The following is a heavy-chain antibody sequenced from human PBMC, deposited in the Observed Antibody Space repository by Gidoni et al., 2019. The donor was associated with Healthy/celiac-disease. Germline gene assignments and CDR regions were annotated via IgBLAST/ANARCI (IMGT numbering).Heavy chain of an antibody. CDR2: ISSSSSYI. CDR1: GFTFSSYS. V-gene: IGHV3-21*01. J-gene: IGHJ4*02. Sequence: EVQLVESGGGLVKPGGSLRLSCAASGFTFSSYSMNWVRQAPGKGLEWFSSISSSSSYISYADSVKGRFTISRDNAKNSLYLQMNSLRAEDTAVYYCARDSSPYYFDYWGQGTLVTVSS. CDR3: ARDSSPYYFDY. D-gene: IGHD6-6*01.